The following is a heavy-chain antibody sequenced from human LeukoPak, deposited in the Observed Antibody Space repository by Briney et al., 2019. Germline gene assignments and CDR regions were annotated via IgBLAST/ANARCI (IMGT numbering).Heavy chain of an antibody. CDR1: GGSISSYY. D-gene: IGHD4-17*01. CDR3: ARDPTTVTKGFDI. Sequence: SETLSLTCTVSGGSISSYYWSWIRQPAGKGLEWIGRIYSSGSTNYNPSLKSRVTISVDTSKNQFSLKMTSVTAADTAVYYCARDPTTVTKGFDIWGQGTMVTVSS. J-gene: IGHJ3*02. V-gene: IGHV4-4*07. CDR2: IYSSGST.